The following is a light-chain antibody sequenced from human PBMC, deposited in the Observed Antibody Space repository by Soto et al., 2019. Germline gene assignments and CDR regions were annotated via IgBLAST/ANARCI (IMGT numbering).Light chain of an antibody. J-gene: IGKJ5*01. V-gene: IGKV3-15*01. CDR1: QSVSSN. CDR2: GAS. CDR3: QQYNNWPPIP. Sequence: EIVMTQSPATLSVSPGERATLSCRASQSVSSNFAWYQQKPGQAPTLLIYGASTRATGIPARFSGSGSGTEFTLIISSLQYEDFAVYYCQQYNNWPPIPFGQGTRLEIK.